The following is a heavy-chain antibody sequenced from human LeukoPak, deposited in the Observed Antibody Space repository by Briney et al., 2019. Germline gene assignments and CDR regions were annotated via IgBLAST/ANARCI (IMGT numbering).Heavy chain of an antibody. J-gene: IGHJ4*02. Sequence: GGSLRLSCAASRFTFSSYAMRWVRQAPGKGPEWVSGISGSGGSTYYADSAKGRFTISRDNSKNTLYLQMNSLRAEDTAVYYCAKSVSSGTYSYFDYWGQGTLVTVSS. CDR3: AKSVSSGTYSYFDY. V-gene: IGHV3-23*01. D-gene: IGHD1-26*01. CDR1: RFTFSSYA. CDR2: ISGSGGST.